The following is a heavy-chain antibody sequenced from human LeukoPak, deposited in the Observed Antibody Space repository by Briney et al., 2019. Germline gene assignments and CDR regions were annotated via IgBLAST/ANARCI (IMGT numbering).Heavy chain of an antibody. CDR1: GFTFSSYG. D-gene: IGHD3-22*01. CDR2: ISYDGSNK. CDR3: AKDLSQCYDSSGYDVDY. Sequence: GGSLRLSCAASGFTFSSYGMHWVRQAPRTGLEWVAVISYDGSNKYYADSVKSRFTISRDNSKNTLYLQMNSLRAEDTAVYYCAKDLSQCYDSSGYDVDYGGQEPLVTVSS. V-gene: IGHV3-30*18. J-gene: IGHJ4*02.